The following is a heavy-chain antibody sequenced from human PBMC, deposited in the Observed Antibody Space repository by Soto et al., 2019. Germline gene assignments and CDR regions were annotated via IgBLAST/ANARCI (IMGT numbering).Heavy chain of an antibody. CDR1: GGSISSGGYY. Sequence: SETLSLTCTVSGGSISSGGYYWSWIRQHPGKGLEWIGYIYYSGSTYYNPSLKSRVTISVDTSKNQFSLKLSSVTAADTAVYYCARDNGGGYDSSGYYWAPFDYWGQGTLVTVSS. CDR2: IYYSGST. J-gene: IGHJ4*02. CDR3: ARDNGGGYDSSGYYWAPFDY. V-gene: IGHV4-31*03. D-gene: IGHD3-22*01.